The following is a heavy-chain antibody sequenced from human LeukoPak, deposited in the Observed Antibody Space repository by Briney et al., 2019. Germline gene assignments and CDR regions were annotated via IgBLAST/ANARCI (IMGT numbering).Heavy chain of an antibody. V-gene: IGHV4-59*01. CDR3: AREPYYYGSGSYIDC. CDR1: GGSISSYY. J-gene: IGHJ4*02. CDR2: TYYSGNT. D-gene: IGHD3-10*01. Sequence: SETLSLTCTVSGGSISSYYWSWIRQPPGKGLEWIGYTYYSGNTNYNPSLKSRVTISVDTSKNQFSLKLSSVTAADTAVYYCAREPYYYGSGSYIDCWGQGTLVTVSS.